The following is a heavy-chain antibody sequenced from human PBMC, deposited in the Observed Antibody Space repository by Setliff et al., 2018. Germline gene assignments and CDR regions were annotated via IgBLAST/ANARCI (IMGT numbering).Heavy chain of an antibody. J-gene: IGHJ3*02. CDR3: ASQPGVPQIDGFDI. CDR2: IYYSGTA. CDR1: GDSISDISYY. V-gene: IGHV4-39*01. Sequence: SETLSLTCTISGDSISDISYYWGFIRQSPGKGPEWIGSIYYSGTAYYNPSLESRVTMFVDTSKNQFSLRLNSVTAADTAVYYCASQPGVPQIDGFDIWGQGTMVT.